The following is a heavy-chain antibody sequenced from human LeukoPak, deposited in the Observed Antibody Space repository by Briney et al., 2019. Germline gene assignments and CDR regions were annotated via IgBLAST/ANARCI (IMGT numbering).Heavy chain of an antibody. J-gene: IGHJ4*02. D-gene: IGHD5-18*01. V-gene: IGHV1-2*02. CDR1: GYFFTGYY. Sequence: ASVKVSCKASGYFFTGYYLHWLRQAPGQGLEWMGWINPNSGVTHSAQRFQGRVTLTRDTSISTAYLELSSLRSDDTAVYYCSRGSFLSNLDTPRSQELSPWPPFHYWGQGSLVTVSS. CDR2: INPNSGVT. CDR3: SRGSFLSNLDTPRSQELSPWPPFHY.